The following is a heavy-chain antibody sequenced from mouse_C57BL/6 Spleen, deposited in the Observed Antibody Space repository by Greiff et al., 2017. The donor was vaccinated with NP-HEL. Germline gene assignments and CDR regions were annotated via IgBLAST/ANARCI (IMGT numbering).Heavy chain of an antibody. Sequence: VQLQQSGPGLVAPSQTLSITCTVSGFSLTSYGVHWVRQPPGKGLEWLVVIWSDGSTTYNSALKSRLSISKDNSKSQVFLKMNSLQTDDTAMYYCARHGYDGYDMDYWGKGTSVTVSS. V-gene: IGHV2-6-1*01. D-gene: IGHD2-2*01. CDR2: IWSDGST. CDR1: GFSLTSYG. CDR3: ARHGYDGYDMDY. J-gene: IGHJ4*01.